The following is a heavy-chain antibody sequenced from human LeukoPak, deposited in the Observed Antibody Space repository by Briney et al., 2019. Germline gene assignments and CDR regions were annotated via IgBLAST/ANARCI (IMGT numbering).Heavy chain of an antibody. J-gene: IGHJ4*02. V-gene: IGHV1-24*01. D-gene: IGHD6-19*01. CDR1: GYTLTELS. CDR2: FDPEDGET. CDR3: ARDLGSGWYVDY. Sequence: ASVKVSCKVSGYTLTELSMHWVRQAPGKGLEWMGGFDPEDGETIYAQKFQGRVTMTEDTSTDTAYMELSSLRSDDTAVYYCARDLGSGWYVDYWGQGTLVTVSS.